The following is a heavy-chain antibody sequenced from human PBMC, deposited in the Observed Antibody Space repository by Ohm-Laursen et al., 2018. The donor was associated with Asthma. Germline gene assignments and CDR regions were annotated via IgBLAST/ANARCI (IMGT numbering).Heavy chain of an antibody. J-gene: IGHJ3*02. CDR3: AKGYTAFDI. CDR1: GFTFSSYW. CDR2: IKQDGSEK. Sequence: SLRLSCSASGFTFSSYWMSWVRQAPGKGLEWVANIKQDGSEKYYVDSVKGRFTISRDNAKNSLYLQMNSLRAEDTAIYYCAKGYTAFDIWGQGTMVTVSS. V-gene: IGHV3-7*03. D-gene: IGHD1-1*01.